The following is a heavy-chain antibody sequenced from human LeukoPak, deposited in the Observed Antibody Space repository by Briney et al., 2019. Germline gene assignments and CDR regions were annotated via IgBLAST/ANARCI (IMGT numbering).Heavy chain of an antibody. CDR2: IYYSGST. CDR3: ARLTHIAAAGLVDY. V-gene: IGHV4-59*08. J-gene: IGHJ4*02. CDR1: GGSISSYY. Sequence: SETLSLTCTVSGGSISSYYWSWIRQPPGKGLEWIGYIYYSGSTNYNPSLKSRVTISVDTSKNQFSLKLSSVTAADTAVYYCARLTHIAAAGLVDYWGQGTLVTVSS. D-gene: IGHD6-13*01.